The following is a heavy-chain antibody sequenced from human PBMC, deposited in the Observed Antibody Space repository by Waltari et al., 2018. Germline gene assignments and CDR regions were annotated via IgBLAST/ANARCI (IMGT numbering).Heavy chain of an antibody. CDR3: ARGVGSGQGVVH. J-gene: IGHJ4*02. V-gene: IGHV3-7*01. Sequence: VRLVESGGTLVRPGGSLRLTCAASGFNFNTYWMSWVRQAPGRGREWVANINEDGGQKNYVDSVKGRFSISRDNTENSLYLQMNSLGGDDTAVYYCARGVGSGQGVVHWGQGTLITVSS. D-gene: IGHD1-26*01. CDR2: INEDGGQK. CDR1: GFNFNTYW.